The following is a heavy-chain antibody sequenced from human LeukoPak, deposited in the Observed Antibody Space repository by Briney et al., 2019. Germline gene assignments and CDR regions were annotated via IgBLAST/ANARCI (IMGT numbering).Heavy chain of an antibody. CDR2: IKKDGKET. CDR3: ARGHYGMDV. V-gene: IGHV3-7*03. J-gene: IGHJ6*02. Sequence: PGGSLRLSCAASEFTFSNCWMNWVRQAPGNGLEWVGSIKKDGKETYYVDSLRGRFPISRDNAKKSLDLQMSSLRVEDTAVYYCARGHYGMDVWGQGTTVTAS. CDR1: EFTFSNCW.